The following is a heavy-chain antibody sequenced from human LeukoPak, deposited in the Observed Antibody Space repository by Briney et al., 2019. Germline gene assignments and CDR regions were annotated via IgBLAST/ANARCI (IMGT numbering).Heavy chain of an antibody. CDR2: IYYTGTT. J-gene: IGHJ5*01. CDR3: ATFFDS. CDR1: GGSTSRDTYY. V-gene: IGHV4-39*01. Sequence: SETLSLTCTVSGGSTSRDTYYWGWIRQSPGKGLEWIGTIYYTGTTYYNPSLKSRVTLSIDTSKNQFSLNLTSVTAADTAIYYCATFFDSWGLGTLVTVSS. D-gene: IGHD3-16*01.